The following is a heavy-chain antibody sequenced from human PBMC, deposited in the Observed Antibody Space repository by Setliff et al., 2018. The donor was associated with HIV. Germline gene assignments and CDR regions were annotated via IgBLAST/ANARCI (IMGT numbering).Heavy chain of an antibody. V-gene: IGHV1-18*01. J-gene: IGHJ4*02. CDR2: TYLGAT. D-gene: IGHD1-26*01. CDR3: ATGGGQSFDY. Sequence: ASVKVSCKASGYTVTTYGISWVRQAPGQGLEWMGWTYLGATNYAQRFRDRFTVTTDTSTSTAYMELRGLSPDDTALYFCATGGGQSFDYWGQGTLVTVSS. CDR1: GYTVTTYG.